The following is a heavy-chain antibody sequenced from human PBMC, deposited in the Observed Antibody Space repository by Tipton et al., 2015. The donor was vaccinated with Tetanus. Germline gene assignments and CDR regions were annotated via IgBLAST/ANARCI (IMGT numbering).Heavy chain of an antibody. CDR3: ARDPAVLRFLEWLPDWYFAL. V-gene: IGHV4-31*03. Sequence: TLSLTCTVSGGSIISADHYWSWIRQHPGKGLEWIGNIYHRGSTYYNPSLKSRVTISVDTSKNQFSLKLSSVTAADTAVYYCARDPAVLRFLEWLPDWYFALWGRGTLVTVSS. D-gene: IGHD3-3*01. CDR2: IYHRGST. J-gene: IGHJ2*01. CDR1: GGSIISADHY.